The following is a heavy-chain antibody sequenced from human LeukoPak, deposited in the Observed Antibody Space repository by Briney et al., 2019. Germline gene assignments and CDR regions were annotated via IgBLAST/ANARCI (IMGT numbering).Heavy chain of an antibody. CDR2: IYYSGST. D-gene: IGHD5-24*01. CDR3: AREVREGDGYSFDY. J-gene: IGHJ4*02. CDR1: GGSTSSDY. Sequence: SETLSLTCTVSGGSTSSDYWSWNRQPPGKGLEWSGYIYYSGSTNYNPSLKSRVTISIDTSKNQFSLRLSSVTAADTAVYYCAREVREGDGYSFDYWGQGTLVTVSS. V-gene: IGHV4-59*12.